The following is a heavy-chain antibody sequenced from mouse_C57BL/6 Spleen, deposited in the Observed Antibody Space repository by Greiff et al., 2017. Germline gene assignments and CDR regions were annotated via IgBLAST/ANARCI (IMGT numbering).Heavy chain of an antibody. Sequence: DVMLVESGGDLVKPGGSLKLSCAASGFTFSSYGMSWVRQTPDKRLEWVATISSGGSYTYYPDSVKGRFTISRDNAKNTLYLQMSSLKSEDTAMYYCARHVSSLYYSNFYAMDYWGQGTSVTVSS. J-gene: IGHJ4*01. V-gene: IGHV5-6*02. CDR2: ISSGGSYT. D-gene: IGHD2-5*01. CDR3: ARHVSSLYYSNFYAMDY. CDR1: GFTFSSYG.